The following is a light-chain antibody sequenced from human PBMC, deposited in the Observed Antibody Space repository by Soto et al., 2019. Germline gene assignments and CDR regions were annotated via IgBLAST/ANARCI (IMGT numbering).Light chain of an antibody. CDR3: HQSYDIPT. J-gene: IGKJ5*01. CDR1: QSINTW. Sequence: DIQMTQSPSTLSASVGDRVTITCRASQSINTWLAWYQQKPGKAPRFLIYQASSLESGVPSRFSGSGFGTEFTLTISNLQPDDFATYYCHQSYDIPTFGQGTRLEIK. V-gene: IGKV1-5*03. CDR2: QAS.